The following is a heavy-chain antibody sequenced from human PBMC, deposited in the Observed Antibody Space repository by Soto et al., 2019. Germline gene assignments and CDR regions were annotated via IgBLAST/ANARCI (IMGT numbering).Heavy chain of an antibody. V-gene: IGHV4-4*07. Sequence: NPSQTLSLTCTVYSGSMTNYFSSWIRQPAGKGLEWIGRIYTRGTTNYNPSLKSRVTMSIDTSKNQFSLWLTSVTAADTAVYYCARTVAGNQPSRGSRDYWCQGTLVTISS. D-gene: IGHD2-2*01. CDR3: ARTVAGNQPSRGSRDY. CDR2: IYTRGTT. J-gene: IGHJ4*02. CDR1: SGSMTNYF.